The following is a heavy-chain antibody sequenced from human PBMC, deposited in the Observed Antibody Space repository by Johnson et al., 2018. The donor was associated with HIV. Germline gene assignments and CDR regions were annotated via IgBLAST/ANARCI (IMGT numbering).Heavy chain of an antibody. Sequence: QVQLVESGGGVVQPGRSLRLSCAASGFTFSSYGMHWVRQAPGKGLEWVAVISYDGSNKYYADSVKGRLTISRDNAKNSLYLQVNSLRAEDTAVYYCARALVDDAFDIWGQGTMVTVSS. D-gene: IGHD1-26*01. CDR1: GFTFSSYG. CDR3: ARALVDDAFDI. J-gene: IGHJ3*02. CDR2: ISYDGSNK. V-gene: IGHV3-30*03.